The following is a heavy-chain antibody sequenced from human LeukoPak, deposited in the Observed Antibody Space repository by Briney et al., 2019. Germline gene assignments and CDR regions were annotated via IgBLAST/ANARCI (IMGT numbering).Heavy chain of an antibody. CDR3: AREGYCSSTSCYQDY. J-gene: IGHJ4*02. CDR2: IIPIFGTA. Sequence: SVKVSCKASGGTFSSYAISWVRQAPGQGLEWMGGIIPIFGTANYAQKFQGRVTITADESTSTAYMELSSLRSEDTAVYHCAREGYCSSTSCYQDYWGQGTLVTVSS. CDR1: GGTFSSYA. V-gene: IGHV1-69*13. D-gene: IGHD2-2*01.